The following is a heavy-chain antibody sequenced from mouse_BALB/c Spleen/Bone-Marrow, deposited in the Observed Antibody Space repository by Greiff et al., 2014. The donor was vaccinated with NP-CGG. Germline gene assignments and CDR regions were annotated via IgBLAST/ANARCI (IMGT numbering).Heavy chain of an antibody. V-gene: IGHV14-3*02. CDR2: IDPANGNT. D-gene: IGHD1-1*01. CDR3: ARSYGSSPFDY. J-gene: IGHJ2*01. Sequence: EVQLQQSGAELVKPGASVKLSCTASGFNIKDTYMHWVKQRPVQGLEWIGRIDPANGNTKYDPKFQGKATITADTSSNTAYLQLSSLTSEDTAVYYCARSYGSSPFDYWGQGTTLTVSS. CDR1: GFNIKDTY.